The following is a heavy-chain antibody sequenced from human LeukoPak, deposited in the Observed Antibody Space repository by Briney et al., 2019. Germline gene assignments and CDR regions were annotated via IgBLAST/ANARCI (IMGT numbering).Heavy chain of an antibody. Sequence: SETLSLTCTVSGGSISSYYWSWIRQPPGKGLEWIGYIYYSGSTNYNPSLKSRVTISVDTSKNQFSLKLSSVTAAVTAVYYCARGTTVTNFDYWGQGTLVTVSS. CDR3: ARGTTVTNFDY. CDR2: IYYSGST. J-gene: IGHJ4*02. V-gene: IGHV4-59*01. CDR1: GGSISSYY. D-gene: IGHD4-17*01.